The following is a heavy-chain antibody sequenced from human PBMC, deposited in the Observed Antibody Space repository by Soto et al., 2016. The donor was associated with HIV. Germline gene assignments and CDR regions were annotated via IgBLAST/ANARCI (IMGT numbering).Heavy chain of an antibody. CDR1: GYTFTGYY. CDR3: ARHYYDSSGYYDAFDI. CDR2: INPNSGGT. D-gene: IGHD3-22*01. Sequence: QVQLVQSGAEVKKPGASVKVSCKASGYTFTGYYMHWVRQAPGQGLEWMGWINPNSGGTNYAQKFQGRVTMTRDTSISTAYMELSRLRSDDTAVYYCARHYYDSSGYYDAFDIWGQGTMVTVSS. J-gene: IGHJ3*02. V-gene: IGHV1-2*02.